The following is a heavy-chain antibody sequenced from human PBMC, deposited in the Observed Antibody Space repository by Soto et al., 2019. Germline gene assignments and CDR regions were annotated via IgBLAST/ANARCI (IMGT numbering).Heavy chain of an antibody. Sequence: VQLVESGGGLVKPGGSLRLSCAASGFTFSSYSMHWVRQAPGKGLEWVAVISYDGSNKYYADSVKGRFTISRDNSKNTLYLQMNSLRAEDTAVYYCAKLPELDYWGQGTLVTVSS. CDR1: GFTFSSYS. CDR2: ISYDGSNK. J-gene: IGHJ4*02. CDR3: AKLPELDY. V-gene: IGHV3-30*18.